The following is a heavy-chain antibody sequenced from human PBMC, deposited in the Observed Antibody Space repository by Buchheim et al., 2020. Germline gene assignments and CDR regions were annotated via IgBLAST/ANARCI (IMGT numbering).Heavy chain of an antibody. D-gene: IGHD3-3*01. CDR2: MSTSGST. CDR1: SGSISSGYYY. CDR3: ARESGDHLDS. V-gene: IGHV4-61*02. Sequence: QVQLQESGPGLVKPSQTLSLTCTVSSGSISSGYYYWNWIRQPAGKGLEWIGRMSTSGSTNYNPSLKSRVTISGDTSKNQIPLKLSSVTAADTAVYYCARESGDHLDSWGQGTL. J-gene: IGHJ4*02.